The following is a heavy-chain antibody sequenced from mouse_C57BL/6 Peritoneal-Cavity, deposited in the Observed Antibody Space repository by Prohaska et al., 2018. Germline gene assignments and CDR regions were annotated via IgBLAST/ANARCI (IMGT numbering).Heavy chain of an antibody. J-gene: IGHJ4*01. V-gene: IGHV6-6*01. CDR2: IRNKANNHAT. CDR1: GFTFSDAW. CDR3: TRRPYAMDY. Sequence: EVKLEESGGGLVQPGGSMKLSCAASGFTFSDAWMDWVRQCPEKGLEGVAEIRNKANNHATYYAESVKGRFTISRDYSKSSVYLQMNSLRAEDTGIYYCTRRPYAMDYWGQGTSVTVSS.